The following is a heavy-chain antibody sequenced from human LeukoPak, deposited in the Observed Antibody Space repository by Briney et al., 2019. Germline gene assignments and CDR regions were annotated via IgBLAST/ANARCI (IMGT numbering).Heavy chain of an antibody. CDR3: ARLSRGDGYNYHDY. Sequence: SQTLSLTCTVSGGSISSGGYYWSWIRQHPGKGLEWIGYIYYSGSTHYNPSLKSRVTISVDTSKNQFSLKLSSVTTADTAVYHCARLSRGDGYNYHDYWGQGTLVTVSS. CDR2: IYYSGST. J-gene: IGHJ4*02. D-gene: IGHD5-24*01. CDR1: GGSISSGGYY. V-gene: IGHV4-31*03.